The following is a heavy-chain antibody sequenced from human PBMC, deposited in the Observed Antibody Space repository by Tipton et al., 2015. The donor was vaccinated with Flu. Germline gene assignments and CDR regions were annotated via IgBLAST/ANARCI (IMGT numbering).Heavy chain of an antibody. CDR1: GFTFSSYA. J-gene: IGHJ4*02. Sequence: GSLRPSCVASGFTFSSYAMSWVRQAPGKGLDWVAGISGTGASIFYTDSVKGRFTISRDNSKNILFLQVNSLRVEDTAVYYCAKAQWYNSDGYGDWGQGTLVTVSS. CDR2: ISGTGASI. D-gene: IGHD6-19*01. V-gene: IGHV3-23*01. CDR3: AKAQWYNSDGYGD.